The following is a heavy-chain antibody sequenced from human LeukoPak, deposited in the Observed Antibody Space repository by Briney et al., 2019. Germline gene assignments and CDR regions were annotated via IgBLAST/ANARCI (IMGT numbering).Heavy chain of an antibody. V-gene: IGHV1-2*02. CDR3: ARVRTIFGVVSGFDY. CDR2: INPNSGGT. J-gene: IGHJ4*02. CDR1: GYTFTGYY. D-gene: IGHD3-3*01. Sequence: GASVKVSGKASGYTFTGYYMHWVRQAPGQGLEWIGWINPNSGGTNYAQKFQGRVTMTRDTSISTAYMELSRLRSDDTAVYYCARVRTIFGVVSGFDYWGQGTLVTVSS.